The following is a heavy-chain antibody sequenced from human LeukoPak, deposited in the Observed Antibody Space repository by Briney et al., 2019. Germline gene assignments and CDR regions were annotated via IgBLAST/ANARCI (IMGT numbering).Heavy chain of an antibody. CDR3: ARDRSCTGGSCYMDV. V-gene: IGHV3-21*04. J-gene: IGHJ6*03. CDR1: GFTFSSYS. Sequence: PGGSLRLSCAASGFTFSSYSMNWVRQAPGKGLEWVSSISSSGSTIYYADSVKGRFTISRDNAKNSLYLQMNSLRVEDTAVYYCARDRSCTGGSCYMDVWGRGTTVTVSS. CDR2: ISSSGSTI. D-gene: IGHD2-15*01.